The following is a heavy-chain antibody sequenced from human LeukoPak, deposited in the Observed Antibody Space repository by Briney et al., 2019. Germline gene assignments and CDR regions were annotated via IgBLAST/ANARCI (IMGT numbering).Heavy chain of an antibody. CDR3: AKDGGLGGVPVDVFDI. Sequence: PGRSLRLSCAASGFTFSSYGMHWVRQAPGKGLEWVAGISASEYTYYGDSVKGRFTISRDNSKNTLYLQLNNLRDEDTAIYYCAKDGGLGGVPVDVFDIWGQGTMVTVSS. CDR2: ISASEYT. J-gene: IGHJ3*02. D-gene: IGHD3-16*01. V-gene: IGHV3-23*01. CDR1: GFTFSSYG.